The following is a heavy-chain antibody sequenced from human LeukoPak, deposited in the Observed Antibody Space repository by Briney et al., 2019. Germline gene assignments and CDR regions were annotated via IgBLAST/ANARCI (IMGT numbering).Heavy chain of an antibody. J-gene: IGHJ4*02. D-gene: IGHD2-15*01. CDR2: IYYSGST. CDR1: GGSISSYY. V-gene: IGHV4-59*01. Sequence: SETLSLTCTVSGGSISSYYWSWLRQPPGKGLEWIGYIYYSGSTNYNPSLKSRVTISVDTSKNQFSLKLSSVTAADTAVYYCAREELGGMMDYWGQGTLVTVSS. CDR3: AREELGGMMDY.